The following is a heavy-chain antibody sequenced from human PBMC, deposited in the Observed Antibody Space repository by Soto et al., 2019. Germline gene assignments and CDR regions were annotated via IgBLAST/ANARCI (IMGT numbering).Heavy chain of an antibody. J-gene: IGHJ6*02. CDR1: GYTFTNYW. CDR2: IYPGDSDS. D-gene: IGHD2-15*01. CDR3: ARPYCSGDNCPKYYHYGMDV. Sequence: GESLKISCKGSGYTFTNYWIGWLRQMPGKGLEWMGIIYPGDSDSRYSPSFQGQVTISADKSISTAYLQWSSLKASDTAMYYCARPYCSGDNCPKYYHYGMDVWGQGTTVTVSS. V-gene: IGHV5-51*01.